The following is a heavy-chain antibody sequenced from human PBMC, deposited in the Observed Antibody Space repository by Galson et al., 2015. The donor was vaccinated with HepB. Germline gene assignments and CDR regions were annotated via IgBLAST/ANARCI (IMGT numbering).Heavy chain of an antibody. V-gene: IGHV3-21*01. CDR2: ISSSSSYI. D-gene: IGHD3-22*01. CDR3: ARVLEYYYDSIY. CDR1: GFTFSSYS. Sequence: SLRLSCAASGFTFSSYSMNWVRQAPGKGLEWVSSISSSSSYIYYADSVKGRFTISRDNAKNSLYLQMNSLRAEDTAVYYCARVLEYYYDSIYWGQGTLVTVSS. J-gene: IGHJ4*02.